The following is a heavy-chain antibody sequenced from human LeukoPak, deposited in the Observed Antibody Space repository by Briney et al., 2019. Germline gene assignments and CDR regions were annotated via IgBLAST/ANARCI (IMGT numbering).Heavy chain of an antibody. CDR2: IYYSGNT. Sequence: PSETLSLTCTVSGGSISSGDYYWSWIRQPPGKGLEWIGYIYYSGNTYYNPSLKSRVTISVDTSKNQFSLKLSSVTAADTAVYYCARVIPETYYYDSSGYSLFDYWGQGTLVTVSS. CDR3: ARVIPETYYYDSSGYSLFDY. J-gene: IGHJ4*02. CDR1: GGSISSGDYY. V-gene: IGHV4-30-4*01. D-gene: IGHD3-22*01.